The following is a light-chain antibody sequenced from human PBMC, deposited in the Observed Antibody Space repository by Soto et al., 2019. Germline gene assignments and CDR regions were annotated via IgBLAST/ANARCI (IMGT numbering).Light chain of an antibody. CDR2: GAS. J-gene: IGKJ5*01. CDR1: QSISSSY. CDR3: QHNSRSLIT. Sequence: EIVLTQSPGTLSLSPGERATLSCRAGQSISSSYFAWYQQKPGQAPRLLIYGASSRATGIPDRFSGSGSGKDFTLTISRLEPEDFAVYYCQHNSRSLITFGQGTRLEIK. V-gene: IGKV3-20*01.